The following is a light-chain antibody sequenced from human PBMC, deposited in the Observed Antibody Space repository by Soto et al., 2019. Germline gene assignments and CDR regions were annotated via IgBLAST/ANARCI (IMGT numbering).Light chain of an antibody. Sequence: QSALTQPASVSGSPGQSITISCTGTSSDVGSYNLVSWYQQHPTKAPKLMIYEVNKRPSGVSNRFSGSKSDNTASLTISGLQAEDEADYYCCSYAESSTLAVFGGGTQLTSS. J-gene: IGLJ7*01. CDR1: SSDVGSYNL. CDR3: CSYAESSTLAV. V-gene: IGLV2-23*02. CDR2: EVN.